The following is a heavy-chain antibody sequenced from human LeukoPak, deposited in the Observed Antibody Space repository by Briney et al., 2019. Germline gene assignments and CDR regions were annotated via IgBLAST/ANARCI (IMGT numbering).Heavy chain of an antibody. J-gene: IGHJ4*02. CDR3: ARDSDSSGYYYPLDY. CDR1: GFTFSSYW. D-gene: IGHD3-22*01. Sequence: GGSLRLSCAASGFTFSSYWMHWVRQAPGKGLVWVSRINSDGSSTSYADSVKGRFTISRDNSKNTLYLQMNSLRAEDTAVYYCARDSDSSGYYYPLDYWGQGTLVTVSS. CDR2: INSDGSST. V-gene: IGHV3-74*01.